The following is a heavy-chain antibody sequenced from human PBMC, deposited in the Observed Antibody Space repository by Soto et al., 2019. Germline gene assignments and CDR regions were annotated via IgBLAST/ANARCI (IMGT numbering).Heavy chain of an antibody. V-gene: IGHV1-69*04. J-gene: IGHJ5*02. CDR3: ARDPSLLEQQLVRSRGGRGNWFDP. Sequence: SVKVSCKASGGTLSSYTFSWVRQAPGQGLEWMGRVIPNLGVTNYAKKFQGRFTIVVDTSTSTAYMELNSLRYEDTAVYYCARDPSLLEQQLVRSRGGRGNWFDPWGQGTLVTVSS. D-gene: IGHD6-13*01. CDR1: GGTLSSYT. CDR2: VIPNLGVT.